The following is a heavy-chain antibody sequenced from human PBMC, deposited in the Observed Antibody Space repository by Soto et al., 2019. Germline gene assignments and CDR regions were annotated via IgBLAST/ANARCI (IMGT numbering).Heavy chain of an antibody. J-gene: IGHJ6*02. D-gene: IGHD2-15*01. CDR1: GFTVSSNY. Sequence: PGGSLRLSCAASGFTVSSNYMSWVRQAPGKGLEWVSVIYSGGSTYYADSVKGRFTISRHNSKNTLYLQMNSLRAEDTAVYYCARDLFVVVVAATYNYYYGMDVWGQGTTVTVSS. CDR2: IYSGGST. CDR3: ARDLFVVVVAATYNYYYGMDV. V-gene: IGHV3-53*04.